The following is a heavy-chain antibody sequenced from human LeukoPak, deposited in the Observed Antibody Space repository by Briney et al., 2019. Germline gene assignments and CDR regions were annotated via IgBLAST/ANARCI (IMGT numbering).Heavy chain of an antibody. CDR1: GYTFTNFD. V-gene: IGHV1-8*02. J-gene: IGHJ4*02. D-gene: IGHD3-10*01. CDR2: MNPYTGKT. Sequence: ASVKVSCKTSGYTFTNFDINWVRQATGQGLEWLGWMNPYTGKTGYAQKFQGRVTMTEDTSTDTAYMELSSLRSEDTAVYYCATAHYYGSGSYDYWGQGTLVTVSS. CDR3: ATAHYYGSGSYDY.